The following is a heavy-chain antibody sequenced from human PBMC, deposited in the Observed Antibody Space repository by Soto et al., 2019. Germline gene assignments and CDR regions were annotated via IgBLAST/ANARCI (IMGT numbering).Heavy chain of an antibody. CDR2: IYHSGNT. V-gene: IGHV4-4*02. J-gene: IGHJ5*02. D-gene: IGHD2-2*01. Sequence: QVQLQESGPGLVKASETLSLTCAVSGDSISSGAWWSWVRQSPGKGLQWIGEIYHSGNTRNNPSLKSRVTMSVDKSNNQFSLNLMSVTAADTDTYYCARDSRTGCSSTDCYMSWGRGILVTVSS. CDR3: ARDSRTGCSSTDCYMS. CDR1: GDSISSGAW.